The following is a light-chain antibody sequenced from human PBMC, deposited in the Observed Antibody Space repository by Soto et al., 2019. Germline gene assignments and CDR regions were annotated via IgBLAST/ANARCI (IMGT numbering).Light chain of an antibody. J-gene: IGKJ4*01. V-gene: IGKV3-15*01. Sequence: EKVMTQSPATLSVSPGERATLSCRASQSVGSDLAWYQQKPGQPPRLLIYAASTRATDIPARFSGSGSGTEFTLTISSLQSEDFAVYYCQQYYSWPLTFGGGTKVEI. CDR3: QQYYSWPLT. CDR2: AAS. CDR1: QSVGSD.